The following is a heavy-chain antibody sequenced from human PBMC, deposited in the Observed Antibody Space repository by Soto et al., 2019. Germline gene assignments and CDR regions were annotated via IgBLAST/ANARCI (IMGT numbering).Heavy chain of an antibody. CDR2: IDPSDSYT. V-gene: IGHV5-10-1*01. J-gene: IGHJ6*02. CDR3: ARRAKDYYYYGMDV. Sequence: GESLKISCKGSGYSFTIYWISWVRQMPGKGLEWMGRIDPSDSYTNYSPSFQGHVTISADKSISTAYLQWSSLKASDTAMYYCARRAKDYYYYGMDVCGQGTTVTVSS. CDR1: GYSFTIYW.